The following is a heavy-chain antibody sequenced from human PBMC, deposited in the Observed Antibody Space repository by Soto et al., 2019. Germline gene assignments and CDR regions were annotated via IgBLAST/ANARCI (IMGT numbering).Heavy chain of an antibody. CDR2: IYYSGST. CDR3: ARHRYDFWSGYSDYYYYYMDV. CDR1: GGSISSYY. V-gene: IGHV4-59*08. Sequence: SETLSLTCTVSGGSISSYYWSWIRQPPGKGLEWIGYIYYSGSTNYNPSLKSRVTISVDTSKNQFSLKLSSVTAADTAVYYCARHRYDFWSGYSDYYYYYMDVWGKGTTVTVSS. J-gene: IGHJ6*03. D-gene: IGHD3-3*01.